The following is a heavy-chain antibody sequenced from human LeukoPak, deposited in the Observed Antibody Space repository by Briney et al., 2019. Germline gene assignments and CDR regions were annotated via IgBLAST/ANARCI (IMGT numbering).Heavy chain of an antibody. CDR1: AFTFSSYG. V-gene: IGHV3-30*02. CDR3: AKDRCSNGIGCYYYYMEV. CDR2: YNRTNE. J-gene: IGHJ6*03. D-gene: IGHD2-8*01. Sequence: GGSLRLSCAASAFTFSSYGMHWVRQAPGKGLEWVAYNRTNEQYAHSVKGRFRISRDNSNNILYLQMNSLRTEDTAVYYCAKDRCSNGIGCYYYYMEVWGKGTTDTISS.